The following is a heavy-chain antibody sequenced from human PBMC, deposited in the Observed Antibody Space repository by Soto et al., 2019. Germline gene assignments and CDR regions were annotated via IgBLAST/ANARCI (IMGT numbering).Heavy chain of an antibody. V-gene: IGHV4-61*03. CDR1: GDSVKSGAYY. CDR2: MSYGGST. Sequence: QVQLQESGPGLVRPSETLSLTCTVSGDSVKSGAYYWTWLRQSPGKGLEWIGYMSYGGSTNYNPSLKSRVTISGDTSKKHFSLNLRSVTAADTAVYYCARARELELPGAYDIWGQGTKVTVSS. CDR3: ARARELELPGAYDI. J-gene: IGHJ3*02. D-gene: IGHD1-1*01.